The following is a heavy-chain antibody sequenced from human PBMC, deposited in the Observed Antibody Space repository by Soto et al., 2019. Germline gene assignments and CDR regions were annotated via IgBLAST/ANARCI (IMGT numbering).Heavy chain of an antibody. J-gene: IGHJ5*02. D-gene: IGHD4-4*01. CDR2: ISGSGGST. CDR1: GFTFSSYA. V-gene: IGHV3-23*01. Sequence: EVQLLESGGGLVQPGGSLRLSCAASGFTFSSYAMSWVHQAPGKGLEWVSAISGSGGSTYYADSVKGRFTISRDNSKNTLHLRMNSLRAEDTAVYYRAKDFTVLGFDPWGQGTMVTVSS. CDR3: AKDFTVLGFDP.